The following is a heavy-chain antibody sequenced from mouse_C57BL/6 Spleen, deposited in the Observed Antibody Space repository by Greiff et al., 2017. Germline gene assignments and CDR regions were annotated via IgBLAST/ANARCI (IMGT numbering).Heavy chain of an antibody. V-gene: IGHV1-64*01. CDR2: IHPNSGST. Sequence: QVQLKQPGAELVKPGASVKLSCKASGYTFTSYWMHWVKQRPGQGLEWIGMIHPNSGSTNYNEKFKSKATLTVDKSSSTAYMQLSSLTSEDSAVYYCARNPRGDFEDWGQGTTLTVAS. CDR3: ARNPRGDFED. J-gene: IGHJ2*01. CDR1: GYTFTSYW.